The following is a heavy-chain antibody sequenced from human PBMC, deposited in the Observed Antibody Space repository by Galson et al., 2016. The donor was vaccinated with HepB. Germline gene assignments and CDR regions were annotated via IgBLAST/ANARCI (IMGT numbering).Heavy chain of an antibody. J-gene: IGHJ4*01. V-gene: IGHV4-59*01. CDR3: SRENCDQLGVSFDD. CDR2: IYYTGST. CDR1: GGSMNDYY. Sequence: SETLSLTCTVSGGSMNDYYWSWIRQAPGKRLEWIGFIYYTGSTNYNPSLKLRVTISVYTYKNQFSLKLNSVTAVDTAIYYCSRENCDQLGVSFDDWGHGTLVTVSS. D-gene: IGHD2-21*01.